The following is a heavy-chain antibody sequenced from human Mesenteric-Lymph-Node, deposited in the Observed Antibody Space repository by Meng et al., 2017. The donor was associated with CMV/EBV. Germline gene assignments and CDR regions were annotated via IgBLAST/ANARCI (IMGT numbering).Heavy chain of an antibody. CDR2: ISSRSSYI. Sequence: GESLKISCAASGFTFSSYSMNWVRQAPGKGLEWVSSISSRSSYIYYADSVKGRFTISRDNAKNSLHLQMNSLRAEDTAVYYCARKAVAGYYFDYWGQGTLVTVSS. CDR3: ARKAVAGYYFDY. CDR1: GFTFSSYS. J-gene: IGHJ4*02. D-gene: IGHD6-19*01. V-gene: IGHV3-21*01.